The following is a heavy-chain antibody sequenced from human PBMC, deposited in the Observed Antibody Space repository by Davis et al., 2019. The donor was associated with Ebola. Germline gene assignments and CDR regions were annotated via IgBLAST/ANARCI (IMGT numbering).Heavy chain of an antibody. CDR1: GFTFSAYS. Sequence: GGSLRLSCAASGFTFSAYSMNWVRQAPGKGLEWVSYISSSSSTIYYADSVKGRFTISRHSSENTLYLQMNSLKTEDTAVYYCTTDLYAWYYDILTGYYEVDYWGQGTLVTVSS. J-gene: IGHJ4*02. CDR2: ISSSSSTI. V-gene: IGHV3-48*01. CDR3: TTDLYAWYYDILTGYYEVDY. D-gene: IGHD3-9*01.